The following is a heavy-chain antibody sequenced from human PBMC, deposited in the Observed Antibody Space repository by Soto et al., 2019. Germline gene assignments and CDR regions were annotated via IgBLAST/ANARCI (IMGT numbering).Heavy chain of an antibody. V-gene: IGHV3-23*01. CDR1: GFTFSNYA. Sequence: GESLKISCAASGFTFSNYAMTWVRQAPGKGLEWLSGISGSGGTTFYAGSVKGRFPISRDNSKNTLYLQMNSLRAEDTAVYYCALRYCSRTTCPPLNSYFYMDVWGKGTTVTVSS. CDR3: ALRYCSRTTCPPLNSYFYMDV. J-gene: IGHJ6*03. D-gene: IGHD2-2*01. CDR2: ISGSGGTT.